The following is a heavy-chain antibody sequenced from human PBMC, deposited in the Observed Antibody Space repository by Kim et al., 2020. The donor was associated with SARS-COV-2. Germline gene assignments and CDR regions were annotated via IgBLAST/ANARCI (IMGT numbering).Heavy chain of an antibody. CDR2: IWYDGSNK. J-gene: IGHJ6*02. Sequence: GGSLRLSCAASGFTFSSYGMHWVRQAPGKGLEWVAVIWYDGSNKYYADSVKGRFTISRDNSKNTLYLQMNSLRAEDTAVYYCARDRAVLKYYYGMDGWGQGTTVTVSS. CDR1: GFTFSSYG. CDR3: ARDRAVLKYYYGMDG. V-gene: IGHV3-33*01.